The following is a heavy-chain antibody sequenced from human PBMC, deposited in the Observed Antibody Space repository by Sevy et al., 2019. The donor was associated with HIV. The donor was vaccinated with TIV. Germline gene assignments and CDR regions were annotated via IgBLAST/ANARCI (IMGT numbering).Heavy chain of an antibody. J-gene: IGHJ5*02. D-gene: IGHD3-10*01. CDR2: IYYSGNT. CDR3: ARSTVWFGELT. Sequence: SETLSLTCTVSRGSIRHADSYWNWICQPPGKGLEWIGYIYYSGNTYYNPSLWSRFSISVDTSKNQFSLQLTSVTAADTAVYFCARSTVWFGELTWGQGTPVTVSS. V-gene: IGHV4-30-4*01. CDR1: RGSIRHADSY.